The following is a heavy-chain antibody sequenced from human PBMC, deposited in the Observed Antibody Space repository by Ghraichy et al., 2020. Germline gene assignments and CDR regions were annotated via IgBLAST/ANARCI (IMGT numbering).Heavy chain of an antibody. CDR1: GFTFSSYW. Sequence: GSLRLSCAASGFTFSSYWMHWVRQAPGKGLVWVSRIKSDGTYTTYADSVKGRFTISRDNAKNTLYLQMNSLRAEDTAVYYCAREKRFCSSTTCSDYGMDVWGQGTTVTVSS. CDR3: AREKRFCSSTTCSDYGMDV. J-gene: IGHJ6*02. D-gene: IGHD2-2*01. V-gene: IGHV3-74*01. CDR2: IKSDGTYT.